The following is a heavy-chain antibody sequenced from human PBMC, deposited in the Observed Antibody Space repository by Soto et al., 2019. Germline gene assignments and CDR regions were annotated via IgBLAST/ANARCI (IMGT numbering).Heavy chain of an antibody. CDR2: IYPGDSDT. Sequence: PGESLKISCKGSGYSFTSYWIGWVRQMPGKGLEWMGIIYPGDSDTRYSPSFQGQVTISADKSISTAYLQWSSLKASDTAMYYCARLAPIIYSGSYTDHFDYWGQGTLVTVSS. CDR3: ARLAPIIYSGSYTDHFDY. J-gene: IGHJ4*02. CDR1: GYSFTSYW. V-gene: IGHV5-51*01. D-gene: IGHD1-26*01.